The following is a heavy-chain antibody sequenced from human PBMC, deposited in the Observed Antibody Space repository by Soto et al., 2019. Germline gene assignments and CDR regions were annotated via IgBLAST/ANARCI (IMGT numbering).Heavy chain of an antibody. CDR2: MNPNSGNT. V-gene: IGHV1-8*01. J-gene: IGHJ5*02. D-gene: IGHD2-15*01. CDR3: ARGRIVVVVAAIGSRGWFDP. Sequence: ASVKVSCKASGYTFTSYDINWVRQATGQGLEWMGWMNPNSGNTGYAQKFQGRVTMTRNTSISTAYMELSSLRPEDTAVYYCARGRIVVVVAAIGSRGWFDPWGQGTLVTVSS. CDR1: GYTFTSYD.